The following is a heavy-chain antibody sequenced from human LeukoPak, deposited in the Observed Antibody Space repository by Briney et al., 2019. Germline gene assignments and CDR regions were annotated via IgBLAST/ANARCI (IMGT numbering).Heavy chain of an antibody. CDR2: ISGSGDNI. D-gene: IGHD6-19*01. CDR1: GFTFSTYA. V-gene: IGHV3-23*01. J-gene: IGHJ4*02. Sequence: GGSLRLSCAASGFTFSTYAMSWVRQAPGKGPEWVSGISGSGDNIYYTDSAKGRFTISRDNSKNTLYVQMNSLRVEDTAAYYCVKSGSGWYLEYWGQGTLVTVSS. CDR3: VKSGSGWYLEY.